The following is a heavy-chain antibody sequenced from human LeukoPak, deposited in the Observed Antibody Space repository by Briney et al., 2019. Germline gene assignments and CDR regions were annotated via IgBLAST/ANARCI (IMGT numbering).Heavy chain of an antibody. V-gene: IGHV3-21*04. Sequence: GGSLRLSCAASGFTFSNYNMNWVRQAPGKGLEWVSSISSSSSYIYYADSVKGRFTISRDNAKNSLYLQMNSLRAEDTAVYYCARVKVSEYQLLSAWGQGTLVTVSS. CDR3: ARVKVSEYQLLSA. J-gene: IGHJ5*02. CDR1: GFTFSNYN. D-gene: IGHD2-2*01. CDR2: ISSSSSYI.